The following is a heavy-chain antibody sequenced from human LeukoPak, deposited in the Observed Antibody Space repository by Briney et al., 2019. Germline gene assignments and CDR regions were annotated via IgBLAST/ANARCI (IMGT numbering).Heavy chain of an antibody. D-gene: IGHD5-12*01. CDR3: AKARGATLGKLDC. J-gene: IGHJ4*02. CDR1: GFTFSSYA. Sequence: GGSLRLPCAASGFTFSSYAMSWVRQAPGKGLEWVSAISGSGGSTYYADSVKGRFTISRDNSKNTLYLQMNSLRAEDTAVYYCAKARGATLGKLDCWGQGTLVTVSS. CDR2: ISGSGGST. V-gene: IGHV3-23*01.